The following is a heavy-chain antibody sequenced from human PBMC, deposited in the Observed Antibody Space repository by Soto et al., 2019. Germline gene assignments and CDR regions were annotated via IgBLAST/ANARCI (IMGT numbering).Heavy chain of an antibody. J-gene: IGHJ6*04. CDR3: ARSLTYYDFWSGYHPGMDV. Sequence: PSETLSLTCTVSGGSISSYYWSWIRQPPGKGLEWIGYIYYSGSTNYNPSLKSRVTISVDTSKNQFSLKLSSVTAADTAVYYCARSLTYYDFWSGYHPGMDVWRKGTTVTVSS. D-gene: IGHD3-3*01. CDR2: IYYSGST. CDR1: GGSISSYY. V-gene: IGHV4-59*01.